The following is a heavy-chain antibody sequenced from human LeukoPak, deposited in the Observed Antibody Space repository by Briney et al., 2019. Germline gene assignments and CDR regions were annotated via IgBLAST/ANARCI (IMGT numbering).Heavy chain of an antibody. CDR1: GYTFTGYY. V-gene: IGHV1-2*02. J-gene: IGHJ4*02. Sequence: ASVKVSCKASGYTFTGYYMHWVRQAPGQGLEWVGWINPNSGGTNYAQKFQGRVTMTRDTSISTAYMELSRLRSDDTAVYYCARGRRIAVAGRTPYYFDYWGQGTLVTVSS. D-gene: IGHD6-19*01. CDR2: INPNSGGT. CDR3: ARGRRIAVAGRTPYYFDY.